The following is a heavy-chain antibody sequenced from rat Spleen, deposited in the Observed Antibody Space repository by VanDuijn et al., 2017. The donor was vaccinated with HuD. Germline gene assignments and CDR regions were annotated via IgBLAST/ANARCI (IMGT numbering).Heavy chain of an antibody. J-gene: IGHJ2*01. D-gene: IGHD1-2*01. CDR1: GYSSTDSH. Sequence: EVQVQESGPGLVKPSQSLSLTCSVTGYSSTDSHWGWIRQFPGNKMEWVGHITYSGTTAYSPTVKSRISITRDTSKNQFFLQVNSVTTEDTATDYCARGIAAPDYWGQGVMVTVSA. CDR3: ARGIAAPDY. V-gene: IGHV3-1*01. CDR2: ITYSGTT.